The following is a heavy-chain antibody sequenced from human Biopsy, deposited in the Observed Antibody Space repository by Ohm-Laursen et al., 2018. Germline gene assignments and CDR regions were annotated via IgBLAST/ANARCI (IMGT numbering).Heavy chain of an antibody. V-gene: IGHV3-23*01. CDR1: GFTFSSNA. Sequence: SLRLSCAASGFTFSSNAMSWVRQAPGKGPGWVSGISGRTSGTYYADSVKGRFTISRDNSKNTLYLQMSSLRAEDTALYYCAKCMAYSGGGIDYWGQGTLVTVSS. CDR2: ISGRTSGT. CDR3: AKCMAYSGGGIDY. J-gene: IGHJ4*02. D-gene: IGHD5-12*01.